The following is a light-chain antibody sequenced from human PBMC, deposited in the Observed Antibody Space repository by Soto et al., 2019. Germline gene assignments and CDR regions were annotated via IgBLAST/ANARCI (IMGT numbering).Light chain of an antibody. CDR1: QGISSY. J-gene: IGKJ2*01. Sequence: GDRVTITCRASQGISSYLAWYQQKPGKAPKLLIYAASTLQSGVPSRFSGSGSGTEFTLTISSLQPEDFATYYCQQLNSYPPYTFGQGTKLEIK. V-gene: IGKV1-9*01. CDR2: AAS. CDR3: QQLNSYPPYT.